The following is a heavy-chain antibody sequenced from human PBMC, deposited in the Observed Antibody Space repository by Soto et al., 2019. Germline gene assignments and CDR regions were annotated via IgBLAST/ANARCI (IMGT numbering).Heavy chain of an antibody. CDR3: ATSRSFGETQYGMDV. V-gene: IGHV5-51*03. CDR1: GYSFTSYW. CDR2: IYPSDSDT. J-gene: IGHJ6*02. Sequence: EVQLVQSGAEVKKPGESLKISCKGSGYSFTSYWIGWVHQMPGKGLEWMGIIYPSDSDTRYSPSFQGQVTISADKSISTAYLQWSSLKASDTAMYYCATSRSFGETQYGMDVWGQGTTVTVSS. D-gene: IGHD3-10*01.